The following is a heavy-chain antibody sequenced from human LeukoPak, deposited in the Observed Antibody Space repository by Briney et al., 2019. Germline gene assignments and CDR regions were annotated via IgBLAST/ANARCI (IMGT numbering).Heavy chain of an antibody. J-gene: IGHJ4*02. CDR1: GFTFSTYA. Sequence: GGSLRLSCAASGFTFSTYAMSWVRQAPGKGLEWVSAISGSGGSTYYADSVKGRFTISRDNSKNTLYLQMNSLRAEDTAVYYCANLYSSGWDYFDYWGQGTLVTVSS. D-gene: IGHD6-19*01. CDR2: ISGSGGST. V-gene: IGHV3-23*01. CDR3: ANLYSSGWDYFDY.